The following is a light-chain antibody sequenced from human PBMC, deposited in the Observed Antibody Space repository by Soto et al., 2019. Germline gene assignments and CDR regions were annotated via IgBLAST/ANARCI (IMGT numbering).Light chain of an antibody. V-gene: IGLV2-14*01. CDR3: SSKTSSRTPFV. CDR1: SSDVGGYNY. Sequence: QSALTQPASVSGSPGQSITISCTGTSSDVGGYNYVSWYQQHPGNAPGLMIYEVNNRPSGVPNRFSGSKSGNTASLTISGLQAEDEADYYCSSKTSSRTPFVFGTGTKVTVL. CDR2: EVN. J-gene: IGLJ1*01.